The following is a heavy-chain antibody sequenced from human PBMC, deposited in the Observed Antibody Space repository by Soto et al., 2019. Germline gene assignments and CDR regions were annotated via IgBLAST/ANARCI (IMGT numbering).Heavy chain of an antibody. CDR3: ARVGYYGSGSYEGRPFDY. V-gene: IGHV1-69*13. J-gene: IGHJ4*02. CDR2: IIPIFGTA. Sequence: ASVKVSCKASGGTFSSYAISWVRQAPGQGLEWMGGIIPIFGTANYAQKFQGRVTITADESTSTAYMELSSLRSEDTAVYYCARVGYYGSGSYEGRPFDYWGQGTLVTVSS. CDR1: GGTFSSYA. D-gene: IGHD3-10*01.